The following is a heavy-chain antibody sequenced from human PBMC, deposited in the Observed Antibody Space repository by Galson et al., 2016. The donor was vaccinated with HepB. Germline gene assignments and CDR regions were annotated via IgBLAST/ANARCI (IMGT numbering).Heavy chain of an antibody. Sequence: SLRLSCAASGFTFSTYAMTWVRQAPGKGLEWVSTISGSGGTTYYADSVKGRFIISRDNSKRKLHLQMNNLRVEDTAVYYCAKDRVWPYHHDSSGQFFDVWGRGTLVTVSS. V-gene: IGHV3-23*01. CDR2: ISGSGGTT. J-gene: IGHJ2*01. CDR3: AKDRVWPYHHDSSGQFFDV. D-gene: IGHD3-22*01. CDR1: GFTFSTYA.